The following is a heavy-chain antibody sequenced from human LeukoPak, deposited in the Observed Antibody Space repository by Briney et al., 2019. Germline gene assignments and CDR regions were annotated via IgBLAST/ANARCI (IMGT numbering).Heavy chain of an antibody. D-gene: IGHD5-24*01. J-gene: IGHJ4*02. V-gene: IGHV5-51*01. CDR1: GYTFTKYW. CDR2: IYPGDSDT. Sequence: PGESLKISCKGSGYTFTKYWIGWVRQPPGKGLECMGIIYPGDSDTRYSPSFQGQVTISADKSISTAYLQWSSLKASDTAMYYCARRDMATNTPFDYWGQGTLVTVSS. CDR3: ARRDMATNTPFDY.